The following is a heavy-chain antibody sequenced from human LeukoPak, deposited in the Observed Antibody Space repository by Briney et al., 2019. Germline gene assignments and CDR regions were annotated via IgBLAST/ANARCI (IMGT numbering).Heavy chain of an antibody. CDR3: ASHFITRLDY. J-gene: IGHJ4*02. V-gene: IGHV3-21*01. CDR2: ISSSSSHI. CDR1: GFTFSSYS. D-gene: IGHD3-10*01. Sequence: GGSLRLSCVASGFTFSSYSMNWVRQAPGKGLEWVSSISSSSSHIYYADSVKGRFTIFRDNAKNSLYLQMNSLRAEDTAVFYCASHFITRLDYWGQGTLVTVSS.